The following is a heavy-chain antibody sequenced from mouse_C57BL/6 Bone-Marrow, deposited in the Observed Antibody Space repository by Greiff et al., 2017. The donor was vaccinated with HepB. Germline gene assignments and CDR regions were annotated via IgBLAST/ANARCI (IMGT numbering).Heavy chain of an antibody. V-gene: IGHV1-82*01. CDR1: GYAFSSSW. Sequence: ESGPELVKPGASVKISCKASGYAFSSSWMNWVKQRPGKGLEWIGRIYPGDGDTNYNGKFKGKATLTADKSSSTAYMQLSSLTSEDSAVYFCAKIYPLFAYWGQGTLVTVSA. D-gene: IGHD2-1*01. J-gene: IGHJ3*01. CDR3: AKIYPLFAY. CDR2: IYPGDGDT.